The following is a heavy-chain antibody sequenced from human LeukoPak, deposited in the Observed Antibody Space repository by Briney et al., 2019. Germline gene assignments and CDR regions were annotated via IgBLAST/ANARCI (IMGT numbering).Heavy chain of an antibody. J-gene: IGHJ4*01. CDR2: ISHDGSNK. CDR3: AKVAGVVLGAYYFDY. D-gene: IGHD2-8*01. V-gene: IGHV3-30*18. Sequence: PGGSLRLSCAASGFTFSSYGMHWVRQAPGKGLEWVAVISHDGSNKYYADSVKGRFTISRDNSKNTLYLQMNSLRAEDTAVYFCAKVAGVVLGAYYFDYWGHGTLVTVSS. CDR1: GFTFSSYG.